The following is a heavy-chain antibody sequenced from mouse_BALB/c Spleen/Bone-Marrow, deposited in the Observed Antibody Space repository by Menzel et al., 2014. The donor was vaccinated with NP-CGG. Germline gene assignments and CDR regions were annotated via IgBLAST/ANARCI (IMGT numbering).Heavy chain of an antibody. CDR2: IDPSDSYT. Sequence: VQLVESGAELVKPGASVKLSCKASGYTFTSYWMHWVNQRPGQGLEWTGDIDPSDSYTNYNQKFKGKATLTVDKSSSTAYMQLSSLTSEDSAVYYCARWSHHYGSTYCYFDVWGTGTTVTVSS. CDR1: GYTFTSYW. J-gene: IGHJ1*03. CDR3: ARWSHHYGSTYCYFDV. D-gene: IGHD1-1*01. V-gene: IGHV1-69*02.